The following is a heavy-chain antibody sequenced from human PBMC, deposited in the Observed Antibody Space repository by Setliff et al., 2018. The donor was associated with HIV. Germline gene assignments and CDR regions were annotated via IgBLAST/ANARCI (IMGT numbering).Heavy chain of an antibody. CDR2: ISSSSYT. CDR3: ARLMYSSGPGSFDY. Sequence: GGSLRLSCAASGFTFSDYYMSWIRQAPGKGLEWVSYISSSSYTNYADSVKGRFTISRDNAKNSLYLQMNSLRAEDTAVYYCARLMYSSGPGSFDYWGQGTLVTVSS. V-gene: IGHV3-11*03. J-gene: IGHJ4*02. D-gene: IGHD6-19*01. CDR1: GFTFSDYY.